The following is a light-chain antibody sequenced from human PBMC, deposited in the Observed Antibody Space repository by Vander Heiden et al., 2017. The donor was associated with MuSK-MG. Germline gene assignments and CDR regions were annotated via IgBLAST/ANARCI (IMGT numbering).Light chain of an antibody. CDR1: QSVLYSSNNKNC. Sequence: DIVMTQSPDSLAVSLGERATINCKSSQSVLYSSNNKNCLAWYQQKPGQPPKLLIYWASTRESGVPDRFSGSGSGTDFTLTISSLQAEDVAAYYCQQYDSTPITFGQGTLLEIK. J-gene: IGKJ5*01. CDR2: WAS. V-gene: IGKV4-1*01. CDR3: QQYDSTPIT.